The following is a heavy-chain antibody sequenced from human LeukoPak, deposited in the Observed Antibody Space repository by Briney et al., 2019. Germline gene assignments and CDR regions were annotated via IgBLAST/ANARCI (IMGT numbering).Heavy chain of an antibody. CDR3: ARRKLPGSSCLDY. CDR2: INHSGST. Sequence: SETLSLTCAVYGGSFSGYYWSWIRQPPGKGLEWMGEINHSGSTNYNPSLKSRVTISVDTSKNQFSLKLSSVAAADTAVYYCARRKLPGSSCLDYWGQGTLVTVSS. V-gene: IGHV4-34*01. CDR1: GGSFSGYY. J-gene: IGHJ4*02. D-gene: IGHD6-13*01.